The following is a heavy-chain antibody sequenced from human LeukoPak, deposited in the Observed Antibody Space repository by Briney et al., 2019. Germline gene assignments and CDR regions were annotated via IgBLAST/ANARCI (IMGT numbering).Heavy chain of an antibody. CDR1: GGSISSGDYC. D-gene: IGHD2-2*02. V-gene: IGHV4-30-4*08. CDR2: IYYSGST. J-gene: IGHJ5*02. CDR3: ARVRGCSSTSCYSGWFDP. Sequence: KASETLSLTCTVSGGSISSGDYCWSWIRQPPGKGLESIGYIYYSGSTYYNPSLKSRVTISVDTSKNQFSLKLSSVTAADTAVYYCARVRGCSSTSCYSGWFDPWGQGTLVTVPS.